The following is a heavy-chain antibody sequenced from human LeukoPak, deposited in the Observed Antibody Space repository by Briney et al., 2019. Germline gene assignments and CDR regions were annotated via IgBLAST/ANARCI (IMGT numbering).Heavy chain of an antibody. CDR1: GFTFSNYW. Sequence: GGSLRLSCAAAGFTFSNYWMHWVRQAPGKVLVWVSHINTEVSSTSYADSVKGRFTISRDNATNKLYLQMNSLSAADTAVYYCARNPLFTLFGVLTADFYFYYMDVWGKGTPVTVSS. V-gene: IGHV3-74*01. D-gene: IGHD3-3*01. CDR2: INTEVSST. CDR3: ARNPLFTLFGVLTADFYFYYMDV. J-gene: IGHJ6*03.